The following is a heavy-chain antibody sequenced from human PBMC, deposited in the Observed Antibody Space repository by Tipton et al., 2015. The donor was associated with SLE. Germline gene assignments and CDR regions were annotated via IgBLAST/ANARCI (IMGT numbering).Heavy chain of an antibody. V-gene: IGHV4-59*01. J-gene: IGHJ6*03. Sequence: GLVKPSETLSLTCTVSGGSISSYYWSWIRQPPGKGLEWIGNIYDSGSPNYNPSLKSRVSISVDTSKNQFSLKLSSVTAADTAVYYCARVGYSNYMDVWGKGTTVTVSS. D-gene: IGHD4-11*01. CDR2: IYDSGSP. CDR1: GGSISSYY. CDR3: ARVGYSNYMDV.